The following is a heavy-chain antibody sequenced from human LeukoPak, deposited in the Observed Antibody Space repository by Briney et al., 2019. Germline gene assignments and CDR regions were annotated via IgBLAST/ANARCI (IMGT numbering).Heavy chain of an antibody. CDR1: GFTFRSYE. V-gene: IGHV3-48*03. Sequence: GGSLRLSCAASGFTFRSYEMNWVRQAPGKGLEWVSYISSSGTIYYADSVKGRFTISRDNAKNSLYLHMNSLRAEDTAVHYCARGGYCSGGTCYSYNAFDLWGQGTMVTVSS. J-gene: IGHJ3*01. CDR3: ARGGYCSGGTCYSYNAFDL. D-gene: IGHD2-15*01. CDR2: ISSSGTI.